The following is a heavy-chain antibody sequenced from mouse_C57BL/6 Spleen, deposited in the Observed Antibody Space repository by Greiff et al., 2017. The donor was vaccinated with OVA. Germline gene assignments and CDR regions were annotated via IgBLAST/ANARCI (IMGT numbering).Heavy chain of an antibody. CDR1: GYTFTSYW. V-gene: IGHV1-69*01. Sequence: QVQLQQPGAELVMPGASVKLSCKASGYTFTSYWMHWVKQRPGQGLEWIGEIDPSDSYNNYNQKFKGKSTLTVDKSSSTAYMQLSSLTSEDSAVYYCARGGDMVTTWPFAYWGQGTLVTVSA. CDR3: ARGGDMVTTWPFAY. J-gene: IGHJ3*01. D-gene: IGHD2-2*01. CDR2: IDPSDSYN.